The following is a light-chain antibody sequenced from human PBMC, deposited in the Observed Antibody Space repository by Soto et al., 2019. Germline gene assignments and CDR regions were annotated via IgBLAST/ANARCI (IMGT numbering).Light chain of an antibody. CDR2: DAS. J-gene: IGKJ5*01. Sequence: EIVLTQSPATLSLSPGERATLSCRASQIVSSXLAXXQXXPXXXXXLXXXDASNRATGIPARFSGSGSGTDFTLTISSLEPEDFAVYYCQQYNNWPPITFGQGKRLEI. CDR1: QIVSSX. V-gene: IGKV3-11*01. CDR3: QQYNNWPPIT.